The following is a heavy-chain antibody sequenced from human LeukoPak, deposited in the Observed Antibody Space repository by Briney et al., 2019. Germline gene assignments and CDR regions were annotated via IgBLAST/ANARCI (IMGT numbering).Heavy chain of an antibody. CDR3: ARERLRGDIVVVPAAPREDYFDY. CDR2: ISSSGSTI. CDR1: GFTFSDYY. V-gene: IGHV3-11*04. J-gene: IGHJ4*02. Sequence: GGSLRLSCAASGFTFSDYYMSWIRQAPGKGLEWVSYISSSGSTIYYADSVKGRFTISRDNAKNTLYLQMNSLRADDTAVYYCARERLRGDIVVVPAAPREDYFDYWGQGTLVTVSS. D-gene: IGHD2-2*01.